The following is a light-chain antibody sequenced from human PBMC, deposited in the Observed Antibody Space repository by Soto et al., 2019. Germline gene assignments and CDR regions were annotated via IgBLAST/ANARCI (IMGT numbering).Light chain of an antibody. CDR3: QHYNSSSEA. CDR2: DAS. Sequence: IQMTESASSVAAAVRRRITITCRASQGISSYLAWYQQKLGKAPKHLIYDASTLQSGVPSRFSGSRSGTAVSLTSIRRLQTDDSATYYCQHYNSSSEAFGQGTKVDIK. V-gene: IGKV1-9*01. CDR1: QGISSY. J-gene: IGKJ1*01.